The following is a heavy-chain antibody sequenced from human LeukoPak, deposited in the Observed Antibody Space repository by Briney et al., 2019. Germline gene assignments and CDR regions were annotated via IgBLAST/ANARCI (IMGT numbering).Heavy chain of an antibody. CDR3: ARDRRGCSGGSCYRALDY. Sequence: GGSLRLSCAASGFTFSKYPMSWVRQAPGKGLEWVSGISDTGRSTFYADSVKGRFTISRDNSKNTLYLQMNSLRAEDTAVYYCARDRRGCSGGSCYRALDYWGQGTLVTVSS. CDR2: ISDTGRST. D-gene: IGHD2-15*01. V-gene: IGHV3-23*01. J-gene: IGHJ4*02. CDR1: GFTFSKYP.